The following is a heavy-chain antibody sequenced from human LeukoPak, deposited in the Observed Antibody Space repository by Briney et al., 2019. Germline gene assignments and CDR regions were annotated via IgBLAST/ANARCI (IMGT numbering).Heavy chain of an antibody. Sequence: PSETLSLTCTISGGSVSDYYWSWIRQSPGKGLEWIGYIYHTGSTSYSPSLKSRVTISADASQNQFSLKLSSVTAADTAVYYCASRKLGNDYWGQGTLVTVSS. CDR1: GGSVSDYY. CDR3: ASRKLGNDY. J-gene: IGHJ4*02. D-gene: IGHD7-27*01. V-gene: IGHV4-59*02. CDR2: IYHTGST.